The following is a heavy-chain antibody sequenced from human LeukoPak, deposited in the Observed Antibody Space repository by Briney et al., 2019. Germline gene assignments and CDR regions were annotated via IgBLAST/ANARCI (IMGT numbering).Heavy chain of an antibody. CDR3: AKDYGDYGNDAFDI. CDR2: ISYDGSNK. J-gene: IGHJ3*02. Sequence: GGSLRLSCAASGFTLSSYGMHWVRQAPGKGLEWVAVISYDGSNKYYADSVKGRFTISRDNSKNTLYLQMNSLRAEDTAVYYCAKDYGDYGNDAFDIWGQGTMVTVSP. D-gene: IGHD4-17*01. CDR1: GFTLSSYG. V-gene: IGHV3-30*18.